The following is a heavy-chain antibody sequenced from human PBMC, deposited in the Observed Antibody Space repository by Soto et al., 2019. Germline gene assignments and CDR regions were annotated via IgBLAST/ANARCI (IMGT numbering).Heavy chain of an antibody. J-gene: IGHJ6*02. V-gene: IGHV1-69*01. D-gene: IGHD1-26*01. Sequence: HVQLVQSGAEVKKPGSSVKVSCRASGGTFSSYAISWVRQAPGQGLEWMGGIIPIFGTANYAQKFQGRVTITADESTSTXXXXLCSLRSEDTAVYSCASVRIGGSRSHPVYYGMDVWGQGTTVTVSS. CDR2: IIPIFGTA. CDR3: ASVRIGGSRSHPVYYGMDV. CDR1: GGTFSSYA.